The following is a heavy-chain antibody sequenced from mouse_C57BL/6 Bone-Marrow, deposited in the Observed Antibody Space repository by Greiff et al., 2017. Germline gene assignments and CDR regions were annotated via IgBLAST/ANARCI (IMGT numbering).Heavy chain of an antibody. CDR1: GYTFTSYW. J-gene: IGHJ1*03. CDR2: IYPGSGSP. CDR3: ARRYGSSLWYFDV. V-gene: IGHV1-55*01. Sequence: QVQLQQSGAELVKPGASVKMSCKASGYTFTSYWITWVKLRPGPGLEWIGDIYPGSGSPNYNEKFKSKATLTVDTSSSTAYMQLSSLTSEDSAVYYCARRYGSSLWYFDVWGTGTTVTVSS. D-gene: IGHD1-1*01.